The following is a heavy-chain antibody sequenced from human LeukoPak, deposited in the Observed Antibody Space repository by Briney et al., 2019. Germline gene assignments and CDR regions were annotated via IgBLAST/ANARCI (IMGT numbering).Heavy chain of an antibody. CDR2: ISYDGSNK. V-gene: IGHV3-30*03. CDR1: GLTFRNYG. D-gene: IGHD1-1*01. CDR3: ASHRGDYATGYFDY. J-gene: IGHJ4*02. Sequence: GRSLRLSCAASGLTFRNYGMHWVRQAPGKGLEWVAIISYDGSNKYYADPVRGRFTISKDNSQNTLYLQMNSLRAEDTAVYYCASHRGDYATGYFDYWGQGTLVTVSS.